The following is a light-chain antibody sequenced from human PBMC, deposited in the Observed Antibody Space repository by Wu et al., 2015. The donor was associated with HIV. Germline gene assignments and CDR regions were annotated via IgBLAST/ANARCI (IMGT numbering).Light chain of an antibody. CDR1: QNLGDN. V-gene: IGKV3-15*01. J-gene: IGKJ1*01. CDR2: GAS. CDR3: QQYNNGPRT. Sequence: EVVLTQSPATLSVSPGERATLSCGASQNLGDNLAWYQQKPGQAPRLLIYGASTRATGIPARFSGSGSGTEFTLTISSMQSEDFAVYYCQQYNNGPRTFGQGTKVEIK.